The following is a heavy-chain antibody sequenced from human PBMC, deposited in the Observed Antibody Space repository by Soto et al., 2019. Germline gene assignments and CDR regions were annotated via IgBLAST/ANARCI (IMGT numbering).Heavy chain of an antibody. V-gene: IGHV3-23*01. Sequence: GGSLRLSCAAPGFTFSSYAMSWVRQAPGKGLEWVSAISGSGGSTYYADSVKGRFTISRDNSKNTLYLQMNSLRAEDTAVYYCAKDMRFGELLDDYWGQGTLVTVSS. D-gene: IGHD3-10*01. CDR3: AKDMRFGELLDDY. CDR1: GFTFSSYA. J-gene: IGHJ4*02. CDR2: ISGSGGST.